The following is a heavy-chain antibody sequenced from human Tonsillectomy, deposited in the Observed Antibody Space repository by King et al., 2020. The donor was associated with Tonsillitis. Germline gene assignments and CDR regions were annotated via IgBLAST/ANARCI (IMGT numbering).Heavy chain of an antibody. J-gene: IGHJ4*02. V-gene: IGHV4-59*01. CDR1: GGSISSYY. Sequence: QLQESGPGLVKPSETLSLTCTVSGGSISSYYWSWIRQPPGKGLEWIGYIYYSGSTNDNPSLKSRVTISVDTSKNQVSLKLSSETAADTAVYYCAGVARFFAVYGGQGTVDTVST. CDR3: AGVARFFAVY. CDR2: IYYSGST. D-gene: IGHD3-3*01.